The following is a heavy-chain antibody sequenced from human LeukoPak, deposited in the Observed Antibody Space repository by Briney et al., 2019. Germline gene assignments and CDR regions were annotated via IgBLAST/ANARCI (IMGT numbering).Heavy chain of an antibody. D-gene: IGHD2-2*01. J-gene: IGHJ3*02. CDR1: GFTLSTYA. CDR3: IGGECSSTSCGSDAFDI. Sequence: PGGSLRLSCAASGFTLSTYAMSWVRQAPGKGLEWVSSISGSGGSTYYGEAVKGRFTISRDNSKKTLYLQMNNLRAEDTALYYCIGGECSSTSCGSDAFDIWGQGTMVTVSS. V-gene: IGHV3-23*01. CDR2: ISGSGGST.